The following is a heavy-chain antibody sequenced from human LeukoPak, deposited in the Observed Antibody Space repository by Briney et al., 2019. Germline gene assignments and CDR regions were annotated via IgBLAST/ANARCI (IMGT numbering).Heavy chain of an antibody. CDR1: GFSFRSHG. D-gene: IGHD3-16*01. V-gene: IGHV3-23*01. CDR3: AKDDDWGRFNH. CDR2: ISPRGDIT. J-gene: IGHJ1*01. Sequence: VGSLRLSCAASGFSFRSHGMNWVRQAPGKGLEWLSGISPRGDITYYKDSVRGRFAISRDNFKNTVSLQLNSLRAEDTAMYYCAKDDDWGRFNHWGQGTLVTVSS.